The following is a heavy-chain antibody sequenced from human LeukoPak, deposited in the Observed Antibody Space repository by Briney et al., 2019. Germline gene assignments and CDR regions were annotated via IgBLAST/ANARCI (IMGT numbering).Heavy chain of an antibody. CDR2: IYHSGGT. Sequence: SGTLSLTCAGSGGSISSSNWWSWVRQSPGKGLQWIGEIYHSGGTNYNPSLKSRVTVSVDKSNNQFSLKLSSVTAADTAVYYCARWGSGFFDFWGQGSLVTVSS. CDR1: GGSISSSNW. D-gene: IGHD3-22*01. V-gene: IGHV4-4*02. J-gene: IGHJ4*02. CDR3: ARWGSGFFDF.